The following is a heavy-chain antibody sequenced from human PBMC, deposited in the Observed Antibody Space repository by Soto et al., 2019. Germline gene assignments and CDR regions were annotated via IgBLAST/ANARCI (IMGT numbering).Heavy chain of an antibody. V-gene: IGHV3-74*01. Sequence: EVQLVESGGGTVQPGGSLRLSCAASGYTFSTYWMHWVRQAPGKGLVWVSRINPESSSINYADSVRGRFTISRDNAKKSLALQMNRLRAEDTAVYYCTRGTVGPYDHWGQGTLVTVSP. CDR2: INPESSSI. CDR1: GYTFSTYW. CDR3: TRGTVGPYDH. J-gene: IGHJ4*02.